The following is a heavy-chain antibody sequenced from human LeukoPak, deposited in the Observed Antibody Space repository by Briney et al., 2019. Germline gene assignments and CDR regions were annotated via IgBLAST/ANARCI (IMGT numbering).Heavy chain of an antibody. CDR2: INPNSGGT. Sequence: ASVKVSCKASGYTFTGYYMHWVRQAPGQGLEWMGWINPNSGGTNYAQKFQGRVTMTRDTSISTAYMELSSLRSDDTAVYYCARGLYSSSWYDYWGQGTLVTVSS. CDR3: ARGLYSSSWYDY. V-gene: IGHV1-2*02. J-gene: IGHJ4*02. CDR1: GYTFTGYY. D-gene: IGHD6-13*01.